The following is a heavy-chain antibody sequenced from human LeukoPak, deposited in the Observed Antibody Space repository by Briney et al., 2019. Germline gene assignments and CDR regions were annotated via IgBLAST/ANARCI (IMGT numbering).Heavy chain of an antibody. J-gene: IGHJ4*02. CDR1: GITFSAYT. D-gene: IGHD3-22*01. V-gene: IGHV3-21*01. CDR3: ASDRSLIASLYYFDN. Sequence: GGSLRLSCGASGITFSAYTMNWVRQAPGKGLEWASSISGSGSYIFYADSVKGRFTISRDNAKNSLYLQMSSLRVEDTAVYYCASDRSLIASLYYFDNWGQGTLVTVSS. CDR2: ISGSGSYI.